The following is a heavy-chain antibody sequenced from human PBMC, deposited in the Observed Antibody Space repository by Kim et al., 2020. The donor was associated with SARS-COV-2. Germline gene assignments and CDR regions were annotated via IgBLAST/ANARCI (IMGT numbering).Heavy chain of an antibody. J-gene: IGHJ6*02. CDR1: GGSISSYY. Sequence: SETLSLTCTVSGGSISSYYWSWIRQPPGKGLEWIGYIYYSGSTNYNPSLKSRVTISVDTSKNQFSLKLSSVTAADTAVYYCARDGYDFWSGLRGMDVWGQGTTVTVSS. CDR3: ARDGYDFWSGLRGMDV. V-gene: IGHV4-59*13. CDR2: IYYSGST. D-gene: IGHD3-3*01.